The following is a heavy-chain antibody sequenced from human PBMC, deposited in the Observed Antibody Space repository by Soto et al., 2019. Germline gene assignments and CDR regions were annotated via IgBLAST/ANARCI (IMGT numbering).Heavy chain of an antibody. CDR3: ARGDCNGAFFYSWPFNHGVDV. J-gene: IGHJ6*02. CDR1: GFTFNTYG. Sequence: QVQLVESGGGVVQPGGSLRLSCTTSGFTFNTYGMYWVRQAPGKGLEWVAIIWYDGSNKYYGDSVKGRFTISRDNSKDTAFLPMNRLRAEDKGLYYCARGDCNGAFFYSWPFNHGVDVWGPGATGTVSS. V-gene: IGHV3-33*08. CDR2: IWYDGSNK. D-gene: IGHD2-15*01.